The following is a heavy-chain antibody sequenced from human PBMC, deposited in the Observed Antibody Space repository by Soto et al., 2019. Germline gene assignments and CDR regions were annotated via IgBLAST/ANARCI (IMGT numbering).Heavy chain of an antibody. CDR2: ISAYNGNT. J-gene: IGHJ4*02. CDR1: GYTFTSYG. V-gene: IGHV1-18*01. CDR3: ARERSLENYFDY. Sequence: ASVKVSCKASGYTFTSYGISWVRQAPGQGLEWMGWISAYNGNTNYAQELQGRVTMTTDTSTSTAYMELRSLRSDDTAVYYCARERSLENYFDYWGQGTLVTVSS.